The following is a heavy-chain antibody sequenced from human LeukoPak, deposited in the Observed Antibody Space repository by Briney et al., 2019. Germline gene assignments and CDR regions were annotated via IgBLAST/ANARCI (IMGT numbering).Heavy chain of an antibody. CDR3: ARDPLYGDYEVGELDAFDI. D-gene: IGHD4-17*01. CDR2: INPNSGGT. Sequence: ASVKVSCKASGYTFTGYYMHWVRQAPGQGLEWMGWINPNSGGTNYAQKFQGRVTMTRDTSTSTAYMELSRLRSDDTAVYYCARDPLYGDYEVGELDAFDIWGQGTMVTVSS. CDR1: GYTFTGYY. V-gene: IGHV1-2*02. J-gene: IGHJ3*02.